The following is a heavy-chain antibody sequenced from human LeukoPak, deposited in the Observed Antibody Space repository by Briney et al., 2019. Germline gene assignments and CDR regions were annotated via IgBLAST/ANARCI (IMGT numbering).Heavy chain of an antibody. CDR1: GGSISDYS. V-gene: IGHV4-59*08. D-gene: IGHD2-15*01. Sequence: SETLSLTCTVSGGSISDYSWSWVRQPPGKGLEWIGYIYDSGSTNYNPSLKSRVTISVDTSKNQFSLKLSSVTAADTAVYYCARHIKVVVVAAIDYWGQGTLVTVSS. CDR2: IYDSGST. J-gene: IGHJ4*02. CDR3: ARHIKVVVVAAIDY.